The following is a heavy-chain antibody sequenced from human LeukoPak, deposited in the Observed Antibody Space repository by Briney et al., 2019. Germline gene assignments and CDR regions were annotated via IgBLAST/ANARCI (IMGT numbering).Heavy chain of an antibody. J-gene: IGHJ4*02. CDR2: IYPGDFDT. D-gene: IGHD1-26*01. CDR1: GYSFTSYW. V-gene: IGHV5-51*01. Sequence: GESLKISCTVSGYSFTSYWIGWVRQMPGKGLEWMGIIYPGDFDTRYSPSFQGQVTISADKSISTAYLQWSSLKASDTAMYYCARQKGEWELLRLRKTYYFDYWGQGTLVTVSS. CDR3: ARQKGEWELLRLRKTYYFDY.